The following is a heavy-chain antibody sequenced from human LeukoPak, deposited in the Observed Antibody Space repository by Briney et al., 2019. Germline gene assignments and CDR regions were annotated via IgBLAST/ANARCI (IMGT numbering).Heavy chain of an antibody. V-gene: IGHV3-NL1*01. Sequence: GGSLRLSCTASGFTFSSYGMHWVRQAPGKGPEWVSVIYGSGTTQYADSVKGRFTISRDNSRNTLYLQMNSLKAEDTAMYYCASHNYYDTSGYYYSLDYWGQGTLVTVSS. J-gene: IGHJ4*02. CDR1: GFTFSSYG. CDR3: ASHNYYDTSGYYYSLDY. CDR2: IYGSGTT. D-gene: IGHD3-22*01.